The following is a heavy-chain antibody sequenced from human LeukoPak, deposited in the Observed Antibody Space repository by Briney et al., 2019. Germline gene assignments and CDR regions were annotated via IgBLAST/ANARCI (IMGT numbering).Heavy chain of an antibody. V-gene: IGHV3-33*01. D-gene: IGHD3-10*01. Sequence: PGRSLRLSCEASGFSFSTYGMHWVRQAPGKGLEWVALIWFDGSNKHYADSVKGRFTISRDNSKNTLYLQMNSLRAEDTAVYYCARGRSTMVRGVITSIDYWGQGTLVTVSS. CDR2: IWFDGSNK. CDR3: ARGRSTMVRGVITSIDY. CDR1: GFSFSTYG. J-gene: IGHJ4*02.